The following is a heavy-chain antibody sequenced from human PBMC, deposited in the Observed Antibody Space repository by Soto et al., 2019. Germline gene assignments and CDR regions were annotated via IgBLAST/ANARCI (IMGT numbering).Heavy chain of an antibody. V-gene: IGHV4-31*03. J-gene: IGHJ6*02. Sequence: QVQLQESGPGLVKPSQTLSLTCTVSGGSISSGGYYWSWIRQHPGKGLEWIGYIYYSGSTYYNPSLKSRVTISVDTSKNQFSLKLSSVTAADTAVYYCXRXYRKLNWIPHGGGMDVWGQGTTVTVSS. D-gene: IGHD1-1*01. CDR2: IYYSGST. CDR3: XRXYRKLNWIPHGGGMDV. CDR1: GGSISSGGYY.